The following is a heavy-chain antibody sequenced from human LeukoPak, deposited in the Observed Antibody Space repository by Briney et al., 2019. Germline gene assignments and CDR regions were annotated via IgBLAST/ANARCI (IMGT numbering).Heavy chain of an antibody. CDR3: ARDYASDY. Sequence: GGSLRLSCAASGFTFSRYEMNWVRQAPGKGREWVSYISRSGDTIYFADSVKGRFTISRENAKNSLYLQMSSLRAEDTAVYYCARDYASDYWGQGTLVTVSS. J-gene: IGHJ4*02. D-gene: IGHD3-10*01. CDR2: ISRSGDTI. V-gene: IGHV3-48*03. CDR1: GFTFSRYE.